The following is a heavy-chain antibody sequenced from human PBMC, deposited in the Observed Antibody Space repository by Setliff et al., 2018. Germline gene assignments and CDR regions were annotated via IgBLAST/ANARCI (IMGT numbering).Heavy chain of an antibody. Sequence: SETLSLTCTVSGYSISSGYYWGWIRQPPGKGLERIGSIYHSGSTYYNPSLKSRVTISVDASKNQFSLKLSSVTAADTAVYYCASSPGYSSGWYEGWGQGTLVTVSS. CDR1: GYSISSGYY. J-gene: IGHJ4*02. CDR2: IYHSGST. V-gene: IGHV4-38-2*02. D-gene: IGHD6-19*01. CDR3: ASSPGYSSGWYEG.